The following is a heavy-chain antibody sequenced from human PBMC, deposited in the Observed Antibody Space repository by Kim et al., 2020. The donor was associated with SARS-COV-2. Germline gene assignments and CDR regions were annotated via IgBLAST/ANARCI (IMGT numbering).Heavy chain of an antibody. Sequence: DSVKGRFTTSRDNAKNSLYLQMTSMRAEDTAVYYCARVSARNSSGYYYDYLGQGTLVTVSS. V-gene: IGHV3-7*03. CDR3: ARVSARNSSGYYYDY. J-gene: IGHJ4*02. D-gene: IGHD3-22*01.